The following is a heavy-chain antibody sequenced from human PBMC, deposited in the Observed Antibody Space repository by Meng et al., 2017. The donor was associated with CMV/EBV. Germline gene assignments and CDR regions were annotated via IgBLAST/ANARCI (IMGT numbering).Heavy chain of an antibody. CDR3: ARGGTTSYPYGMDV. Sequence: LSLTCAASGFTVSSNYMSWVRQAPGKGLEWVSVIYSGGSTYYADSVKGRFTISRDNSKNTLYLQMNSLRAEDTAVYYCARGGTTSYPYGMDVWGQGTTVTVSS. CDR1: GFTVSSNY. J-gene: IGHJ6*02. CDR2: IYSGGST. V-gene: IGHV3-53*01. D-gene: IGHD4-11*01.